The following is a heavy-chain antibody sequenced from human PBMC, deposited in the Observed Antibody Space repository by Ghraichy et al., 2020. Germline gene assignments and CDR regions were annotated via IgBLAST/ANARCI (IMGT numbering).Heavy chain of an antibody. D-gene: IGHD3-10*01. V-gene: IGHV3-48*04. J-gene: IGHJ5*02. CDR2: ISSGSSNI. CDR3: ARSPGGSYNWFDP. CDR1: KFTFSGYT. Sequence: GGSLRLSCVASKFTFSGYTMNWVRQAPGKGLEGVSYISSGSSNIYYADSVKGRFTISRDNAKNSLYLQMNSLRAEDTAVYYCARSPGGSYNWFDPWGQGTLVTVSS.